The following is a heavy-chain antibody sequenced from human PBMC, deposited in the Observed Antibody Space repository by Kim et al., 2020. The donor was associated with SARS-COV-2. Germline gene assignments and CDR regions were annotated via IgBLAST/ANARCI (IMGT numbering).Heavy chain of an antibody. V-gene: IGHV4-39*07. J-gene: IGHJ4*02. CDR1: GGSISSSSYY. Sequence: SETLSLTCTVSGGSISSSSYYWGWIRQPPGKGLEWIGTIYYSGSTYYNPSLKSRVTISVDTSKNQFSLKLSSVTAADTAVYYCARAGPDSRGYYPPQFYYWGQGTLVTVSS. CDR3: ARAGPDSRGYYPPQFYY. CDR2: IYYSGST. D-gene: IGHD3-22*01.